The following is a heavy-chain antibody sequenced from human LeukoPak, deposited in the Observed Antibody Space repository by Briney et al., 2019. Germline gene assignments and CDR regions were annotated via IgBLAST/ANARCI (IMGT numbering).Heavy chain of an antibody. Sequence: GLALTLSCPPSGSTFNKNTLHGVRQAPAKARAGVAGIWPERRQKYLAALVKDRITITRGNSKEALHPEMDSLELDDPAVYYCLKESRGSAIFDYWGQGTLVIVSS. CDR3: LKESRGSAIFDY. J-gene: IGHJ4*02. V-gene: IGHV3-33*06. CDR1: GSTFNKNT. D-gene: IGHD3-10*01. CDR2: IWPERRQK.